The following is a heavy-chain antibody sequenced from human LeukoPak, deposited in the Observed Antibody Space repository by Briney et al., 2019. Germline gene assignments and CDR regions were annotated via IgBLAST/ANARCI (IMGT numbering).Heavy chain of an antibody. D-gene: IGHD3-3*01. V-gene: IGHV4-39*01. Sequence: SSETLSLTCTVSGGSIRSSYYYWGWIRQPPGKGLEWIGSIYDSGSTYYNPSLKSRVTISVDTSKNQFSLKLSSVTAADTAVYYCAIHPPIKIFGVVEYGMDVWDQGTTVTVSS. CDR1: GGSIRSSYYY. CDR2: IYDSGST. J-gene: IGHJ6*02. CDR3: AIHPPIKIFGVVEYGMDV.